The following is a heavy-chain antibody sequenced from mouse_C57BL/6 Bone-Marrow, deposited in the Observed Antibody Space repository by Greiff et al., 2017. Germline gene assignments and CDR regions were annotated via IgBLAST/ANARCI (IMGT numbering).Heavy chain of an antibody. CDR1: GYTFTSYW. J-gene: IGHJ1*03. Sequence: QVQLQQPGAELVKPGASVKLSCKASGYTFTSYWMQWVKQRPGQGLEWIGEIDPSDSYTNYNQKFKGKATLTVDTSSSTAYMQLSSLTSEDSAVYYCAREGFLDVWGTGTTVTVSS. CDR2: IDPSDSYT. CDR3: AREGFLDV. V-gene: IGHV1-50*01.